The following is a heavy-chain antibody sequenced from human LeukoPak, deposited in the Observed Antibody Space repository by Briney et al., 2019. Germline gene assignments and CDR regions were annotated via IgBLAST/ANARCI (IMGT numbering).Heavy chain of an antibody. V-gene: IGHV1-2*06. CDR1: GYTFTGYY. Sequence: ASVKVSCKASGYTFTGYYKHWVRQAPGQGLEWMGRINPNGGGTNYAQKFQGRVTMTSDTSISTAYMELSRLRSDDTAVYYCARERKITFFGVACDYWGQGTLVTVSS. D-gene: IGHD3-3*01. CDR2: INPNGGGT. J-gene: IGHJ4*02. CDR3: ARERKITFFGVACDY.